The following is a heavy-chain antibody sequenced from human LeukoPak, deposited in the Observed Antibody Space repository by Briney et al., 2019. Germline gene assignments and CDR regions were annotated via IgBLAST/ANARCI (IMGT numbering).Heavy chain of an antibody. V-gene: IGHV3-23*01. CDR3: AKEFGSGYFDY. CDR2: ISISGDDT. Sequence: PGGSLRLSCATSGFSFSSHAMTWVRQAPGKGLEWLSAISISGDDTYYADSVKGRFTISRDNSKNTLYLQMNSLRAEDTAVYFCAKEFGSGYFDYWGQGTLVTVSS. J-gene: IGHJ4*02. CDR1: GFSFSSHA. D-gene: IGHD2-15*01.